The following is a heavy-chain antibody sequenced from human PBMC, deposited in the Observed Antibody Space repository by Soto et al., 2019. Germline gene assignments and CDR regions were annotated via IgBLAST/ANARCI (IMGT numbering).Heavy chain of an antibody. CDR2: IIPIFGTA. J-gene: IGHJ6*02. D-gene: IGHD2-15*01. Sequence: SVKVSCKASGGTFSSYAISWVRQAPGQGLEWMGGIIPIFGTANYAQKFQGRVTITADESTSTAYMELSSLRSEDTAVYYCARDPGIVVVVAAKLNYYYGMDVWGQGTTVTVSS. CDR1: GGTFSSYA. CDR3: ARDPGIVVVVAAKLNYYYGMDV. V-gene: IGHV1-69*13.